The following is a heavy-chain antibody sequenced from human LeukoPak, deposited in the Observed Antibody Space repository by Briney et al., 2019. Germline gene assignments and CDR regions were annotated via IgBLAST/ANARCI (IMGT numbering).Heavy chain of an antibody. CDR2: INPNSGGT. J-gene: IGHJ4*02. V-gene: IGHV1-2*02. CDR3: ATQSGGTVTYNY. Sequence: GASVKVSCKPSGYTFTDYYMHWVRQAPGQGLEWMGWINPNSGGTNYAQKFQGGVTMTRDTSISTAYMELSRLRSDDTAVYYCATQSGGTVTYNYWGQGTLVTVSS. D-gene: IGHD4-17*01. CDR1: GYTFTDYY.